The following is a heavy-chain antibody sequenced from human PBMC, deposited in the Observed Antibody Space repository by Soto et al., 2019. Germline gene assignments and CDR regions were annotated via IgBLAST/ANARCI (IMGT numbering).Heavy chain of an antibody. J-gene: IGHJ1*01. D-gene: IGHD3-3*01. CDR2: IYYSGST. Sequence: SENLSHTCYGFGFSISRNNWWGWIRQPPGKGLEWIGDIYYSGSTRYNPSLKSRVTMSVDKARDQFSLTLNSVTAMDTAVYYCSRKERKPANFGTWGQGIRVTVSS. V-gene: IGHV4-28*06. CDR3: SRKERKPANFGT. CDR1: GFSISRNNW.